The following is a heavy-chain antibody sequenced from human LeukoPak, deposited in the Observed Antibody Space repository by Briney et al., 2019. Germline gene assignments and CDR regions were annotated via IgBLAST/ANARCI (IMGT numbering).Heavy chain of an antibody. V-gene: IGHV4-38-2*02. J-gene: IGHJ6*03. CDR2: VSHNTGA. CDR3: AREPGWGHNYYYMDV. Sequence: ASETLSLTCAVSGYSIGSDFYWGWIRQTPGKGLEWLGSVSHNTGASYNPSFKSRVTISLDTSKNHFSLTLTSVTAADTAVYFCAREPGWGHNYYYMDVWGKGTTGAVSS. D-gene: IGHD1-26*01. CDR1: GYSIGSDFY.